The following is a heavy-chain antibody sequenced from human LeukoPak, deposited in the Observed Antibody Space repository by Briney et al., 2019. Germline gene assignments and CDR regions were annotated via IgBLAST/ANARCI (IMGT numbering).Heavy chain of an antibody. V-gene: IGHV1-2*02. J-gene: IGHJ2*01. D-gene: IGHD6-19*01. Sequence: ASVKVSCKASGYTFTGYHMHWVRQAPGQGPEWMGYIHPNSGATNYAQKFQGRVTMTRDTPISTASMELSGLKPDDTAVYYCARDSCGGGGCHYWYFDLWGRGTLVTVSS. CDR3: ARDSCGGGGCHYWYFDL. CDR1: GYTFTGYH. CDR2: IHPNSGAT.